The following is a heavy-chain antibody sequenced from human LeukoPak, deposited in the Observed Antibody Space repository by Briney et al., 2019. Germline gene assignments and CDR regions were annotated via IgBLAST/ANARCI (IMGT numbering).Heavy chain of an antibody. D-gene: IGHD4-23*01. CDR1: GFTFSTFA. CDR2: IFPSGGEI. V-gene: IGHV3-23*01. CDR3: AAPTTVVTRTDAFDI. Sequence: GGSLRLSCAASGFTFSTFAMIWVRQPPGKGLEWVSSIFPSGGEIHYADSVRGRFTISRDNSKSTLSLQMNSLRAEDTAVYYCAAPTTVVTRTDAFDIWGQGTMVTVSS. J-gene: IGHJ3*02.